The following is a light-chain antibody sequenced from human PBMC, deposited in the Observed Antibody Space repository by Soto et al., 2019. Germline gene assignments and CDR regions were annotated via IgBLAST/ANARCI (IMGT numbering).Light chain of an antibody. CDR1: QGISSA. Sequence: AIQLTQSPSSLSASVGDRVTITCRASQGISSALAWYQQKPGKAPKLLIYDASSLESGVPSRFSGSGSGTDFTLTISSLQPEDFATYYCQQFNSYHWTFGQGTRVEIK. CDR3: QQFNSYHWT. CDR2: DAS. V-gene: IGKV1-13*02. J-gene: IGKJ1*01.